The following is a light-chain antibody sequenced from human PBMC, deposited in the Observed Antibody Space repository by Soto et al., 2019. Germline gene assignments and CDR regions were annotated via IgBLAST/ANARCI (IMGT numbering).Light chain of an antibody. CDR2: SNN. CDR1: SSNIGGTNY. Sequence: SVLTQPPSASRTRWQRVFISCSGSSSNIGGTNYAYWYQQLPGAAPKLLMHSNNLRPSGVPERISGSKSGTSASLAISGLRSEDEAVYYCASWDDRLGAVIFGGGTKVTVL. J-gene: IGLJ2*01. V-gene: IGLV1-47*02. CDR3: ASWDDRLGAVI.